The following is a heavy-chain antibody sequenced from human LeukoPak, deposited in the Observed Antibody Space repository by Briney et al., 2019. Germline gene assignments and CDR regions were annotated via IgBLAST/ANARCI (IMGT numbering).Heavy chain of an antibody. Sequence: SETLSLTCTVSGGSISSSSYYWGWIRQPPRKGLEWIESIYYSGSTYYNPSLKSRVTISVDTSKNQFSLNLSSVTAADTAVYYCARLAGYYYYYMDVWGKGTTVTISS. J-gene: IGHJ6*03. CDR2: IYYSGST. V-gene: IGHV4-39*01. CDR3: ARLAGYYYYYMDV. CDR1: GGSISSSSYY.